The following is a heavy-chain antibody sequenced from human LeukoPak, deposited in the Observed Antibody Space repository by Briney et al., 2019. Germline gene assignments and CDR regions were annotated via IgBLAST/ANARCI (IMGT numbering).Heavy chain of an antibody. CDR2: IKSKTDGGTT. Sequence: GGSLRLSCAASGFTFSNAWMSWVRQALGKGLEWVGRIKSKTDGGTTDYAAPVKGRFTISRDDSKNTLYLQMNSLKTEDTAVYYCTTERTVDYVGDYWGQGTLVTVSS. CDR3: TTERTVDYVGDY. D-gene: IGHD4-23*01. V-gene: IGHV3-15*01. CDR1: GFTFSNAW. J-gene: IGHJ4*02.